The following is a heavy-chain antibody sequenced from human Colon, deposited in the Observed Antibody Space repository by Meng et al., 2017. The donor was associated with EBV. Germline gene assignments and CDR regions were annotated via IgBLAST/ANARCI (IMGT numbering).Heavy chain of an antibody. CDR2: IQHSGTT. Sequence: QVQLQDSVPGLVKSSETRALSCDATGGSFIRNDHWWSWVRQPPGKGPEWIGEIQHSGTTNYNPSFKSLVTMSIDTSKNRFSLDLTSVTAADTAVYYCARGSYYTWATWGQGTLVTVSS. V-gene: IGHV4/OR15-8*02. D-gene: IGHD3-10*01. CDR1: GGSFIRNDHW. CDR3: ARGSYYTWAT. J-gene: IGHJ5*02.